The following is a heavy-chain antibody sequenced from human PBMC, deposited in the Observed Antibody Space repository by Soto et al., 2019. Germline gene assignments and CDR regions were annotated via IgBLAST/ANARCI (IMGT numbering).Heavy chain of an antibody. Sequence: QVQLVQSGAEVKKPGSSVKVSCKASGGTFSSYTISWVRQAPGQGLEWMGRIIPFLGIANYAQKFQGRVTITADKSTSTAYMGLSSLRSEDTDVYYCARGGGGIYGSGRYSAYWFDPWGQGTLVTVSS. V-gene: IGHV1-69*02. CDR3: ARGGGGIYGSGRYSAYWFDP. CDR1: GGTFSSYT. CDR2: IIPFLGIA. D-gene: IGHD3-10*01. J-gene: IGHJ5*02.